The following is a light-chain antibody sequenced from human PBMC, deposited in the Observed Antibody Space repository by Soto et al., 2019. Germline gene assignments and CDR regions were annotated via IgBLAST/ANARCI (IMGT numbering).Light chain of an antibody. J-gene: IGKJ1*01. Sequence: DIKMTQSPSTLSASVGDRVTITCRASQSISSWLAWYQQKPGKAPKLLIYDASSLESGVLSRFSGSGSGTEFTLTISSLQPDDFATYYCQQYNSYSGTFGQGTKVDI. V-gene: IGKV1-5*01. CDR3: QQYNSYSGT. CDR2: DAS. CDR1: QSISSW.